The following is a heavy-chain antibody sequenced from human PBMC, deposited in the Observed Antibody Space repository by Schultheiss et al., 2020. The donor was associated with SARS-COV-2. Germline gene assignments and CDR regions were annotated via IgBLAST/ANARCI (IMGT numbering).Heavy chain of an antibody. CDR2: INPSGGST. D-gene: IGHD6-13*01. V-gene: IGHV1-2*02. J-gene: IGHJ4*02. CDR3: ARDNSSSWTFLDY. Sequence: ASVKVSCKASGYTFTGYYMHWVRQAPGQGLEWMGWINPSGGSTSYAQKFQGRVTMTTDTSTSTAYMELSRLRSDDTAVYYCARDNSSSWTFLDYWGQGTLVTVSS. CDR1: GYTFTGYY.